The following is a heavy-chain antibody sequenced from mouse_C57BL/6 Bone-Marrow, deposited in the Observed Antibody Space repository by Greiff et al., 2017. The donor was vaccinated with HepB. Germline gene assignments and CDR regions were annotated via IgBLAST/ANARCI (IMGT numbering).Heavy chain of an antibody. Sequence: QVQLKQPGAELVKPGASVKVSCKASGYTFTSYWMHWVKQRPGQGLEWIGRIHPSDSDTNYNQKFKGKATLTVDKSSSTAYMQLSSLTSEDSAVYYCAIGRNYVNYPAWFAYWGQGTLVTVSA. D-gene: IGHD2-1*01. V-gene: IGHV1-74*01. CDR2: IHPSDSDT. J-gene: IGHJ3*01. CDR1: GYTFTSYW. CDR3: AIGRNYVNYPAWFAY.